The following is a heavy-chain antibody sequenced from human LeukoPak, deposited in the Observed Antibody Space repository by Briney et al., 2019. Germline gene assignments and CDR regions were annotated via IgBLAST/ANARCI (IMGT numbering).Heavy chain of an antibody. Sequence: PSETLSLTCSVSGGSISSSSHYWVWIRQPPGRGLEWIGNIYYSGSTYYSPSLKSRVIMSVDTSKNQFSLRLSSATAADTAVYYCARYSSSSGWFDPWGQGTLVTVSS. CDR1: GGSISSSSHY. V-gene: IGHV4-39*01. J-gene: IGHJ5*02. CDR2: IYYSGST. CDR3: ARYSSSSGWFDP. D-gene: IGHD6-6*01.